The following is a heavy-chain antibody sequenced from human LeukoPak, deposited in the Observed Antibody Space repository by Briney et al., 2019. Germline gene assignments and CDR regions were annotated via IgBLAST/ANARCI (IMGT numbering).Heavy chain of an antibody. Sequence: VGSLRLSCAASGFTFGTYAMSWVRQAPGKGLEWISAISGSGGSTYYADSVKGRFTISRDNSKNTLYLQMNSLRAEDTAVYYCAKIPYSSGWVQNWFDPWGQGTLVTVSS. J-gene: IGHJ5*02. D-gene: IGHD6-19*01. CDR2: ISGSGGST. CDR3: AKIPYSSGWVQNWFDP. CDR1: GFTFGTYA. V-gene: IGHV3-23*01.